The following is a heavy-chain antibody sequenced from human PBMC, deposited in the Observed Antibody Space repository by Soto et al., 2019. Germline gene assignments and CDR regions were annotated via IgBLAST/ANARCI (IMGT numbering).Heavy chain of an antibody. V-gene: IGHV1-69*12. CDR2: IRPIFGRP. J-gene: IGHJ6*02. Sequence: QVQLVQSGAEVKKPGSSMKVSCKASGGTFSDFAFSWVRQAPGQGPEWMGGIRPIFGRPDYPQKFRDRVTLTADESTSTVFVELRSLTSEDTAVYYCATWLRMAGIGNYYYGMDVWGQGTTVTVSS. D-gene: IGHD6-19*01. CDR3: ATWLRMAGIGNYYYGMDV. CDR1: GGTFSDFA.